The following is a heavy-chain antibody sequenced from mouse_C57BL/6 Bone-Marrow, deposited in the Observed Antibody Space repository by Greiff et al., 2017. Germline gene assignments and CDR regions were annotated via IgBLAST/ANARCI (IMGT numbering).Heavy chain of an antibody. Sequence: VQGVESGPGLVQPSQSLSITCTVSGFSLTSYGVHCVRQPPGKGLEWLGVIWSGGSTDYNAAFISRLSISKDNSKSQVFFKMNSLQADDAAIYYCAKNSEISVFAYWGQGTLVTVSA. J-gene: IGHJ3*01. V-gene: IGHV2-4*01. CDR2: IWSGGST. CDR3: AKNSEISVFAY. CDR1: GFSLTSYG.